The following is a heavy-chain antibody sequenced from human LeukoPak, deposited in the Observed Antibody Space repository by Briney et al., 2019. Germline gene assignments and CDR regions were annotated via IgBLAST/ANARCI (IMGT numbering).Heavy chain of an antibody. CDR3: ARASRDYDILTGYHVSYYGMDV. D-gene: IGHD3-9*01. Sequence: PGWSLRLSCAASGFTFSSYSMNWVRQAPGKGLEWVSYISSSSSTIYDADSVKGRFTISRDNAKNSLYLQMNSLRAEDTAVHYCARASRDYDILTGYHVSYYGMDVWGQGTTVTVSS. CDR1: GFTFSSYS. CDR2: ISSSSSTI. V-gene: IGHV3-48*01. J-gene: IGHJ6*02.